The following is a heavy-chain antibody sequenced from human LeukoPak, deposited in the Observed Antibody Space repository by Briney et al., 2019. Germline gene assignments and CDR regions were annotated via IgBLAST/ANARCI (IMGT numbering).Heavy chain of an antibody. D-gene: IGHD3-10*01. CDR3: AKLPHITMVRGVTDLYFDY. CDR1: GFTFSSYA. CDR2: ISGSGGST. Sequence: GGSLRLSCAASGFTFSSYAMSWVRQAPGKGLEWVSAISGSGGSTYYADSVKGRFTISRDNSKNTLYLQMNSLRAEDTAVYYCAKLPHITMVRGVTDLYFDYWGQGTRVTVSS. V-gene: IGHV3-23*01. J-gene: IGHJ4*02.